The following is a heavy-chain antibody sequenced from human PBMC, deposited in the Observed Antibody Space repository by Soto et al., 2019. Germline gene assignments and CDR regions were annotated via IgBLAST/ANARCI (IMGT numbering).Heavy chain of an antibody. J-gene: IGHJ4*02. CDR1: GFTFSNA. CDR3: AKTPYEFWSGVRFDH. Sequence: LRLSCAASGFTFSNAMSWVRQAPGKGLEWVSAISGSGRSTYYAHSVKGRFTISRDSSKNTLYLQMNSLGAEDTAVYYCAKTPYEFWSGVRFDHWGQGTVVTVSS. V-gene: IGHV3-23*01. CDR2: ISGSGRST. D-gene: IGHD3-3*01.